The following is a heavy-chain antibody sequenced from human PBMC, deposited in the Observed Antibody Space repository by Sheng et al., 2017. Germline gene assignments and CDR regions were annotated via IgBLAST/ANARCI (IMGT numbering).Heavy chain of an antibody. CDR2: ISSSGSTI. D-gene: IGHD6-13*01. V-gene: IGHV3-48*03. CDR3: AREMGRLIAAAGIGAFDI. Sequence: PGGSLRLSCAASGFTFSSYEMNWVRQAPGKGLEWVSYISSSGSTIYYADSVKGRFTISRDNAKNSLYLQMNSLRAEDTAVYYCAREMGRLIAAAGIGAFDIWGQGTMVTVSS. J-gene: IGHJ3*02. CDR1: GFTFSSYE.